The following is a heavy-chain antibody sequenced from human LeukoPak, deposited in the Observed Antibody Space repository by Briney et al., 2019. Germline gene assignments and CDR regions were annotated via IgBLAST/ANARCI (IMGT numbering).Heavy chain of an antibody. Sequence: PGGSLRLSCAASGYTFSSYAMHGVRQAPGKGLEWVAVISYDGSNKYYADSVKGRFTISRDNSKNTLYLQMNSLRAEDTAVYYCARNYGSGYDAFDIWGQGTMVTVSS. V-gene: IGHV3-30*04. CDR3: ARNYGSGYDAFDI. CDR1: GYTFSSYA. D-gene: IGHD3-10*01. CDR2: ISYDGSNK. J-gene: IGHJ3*02.